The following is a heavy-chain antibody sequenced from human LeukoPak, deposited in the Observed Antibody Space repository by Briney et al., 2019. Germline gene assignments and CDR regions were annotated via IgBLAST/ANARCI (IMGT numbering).Heavy chain of an antibody. V-gene: IGHV4-30-4*01. J-gene: IGHJ6*02. D-gene: IGHD3-22*01. CDR3: ARVGGYSPYYYYGMDV. CDR2: IYYSGST. CDR1: GGSISSGDYY. Sequence: SETLSLTCTVSGGSISSGDYYWSWIRQPPGKGLEWIGYIYYSGSTYYNPSLKSRVTISVDTSKNQFSLKPSSVTAADTAVYYCARVGGYSPYYYYGMDVWGQGTTVTVSS.